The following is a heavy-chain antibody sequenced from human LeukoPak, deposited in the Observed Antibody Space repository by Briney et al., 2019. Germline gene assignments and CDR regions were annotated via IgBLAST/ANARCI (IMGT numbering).Heavy chain of an antibody. Sequence: PGGSLRLSCAASGFTFSSYSMNWVRQAPGKGLEWVSSISGSSSYIYYADSVKGRFTISRDNAKNSLYLQMNSLRAEDTALYYCARGFMTTVTTGFDYWGQGTLVTVSS. CDR1: GFTFSSYS. D-gene: IGHD4-17*01. V-gene: IGHV3-21*04. J-gene: IGHJ4*02. CDR2: ISGSSSYI. CDR3: ARGFMTTVTTGFDY.